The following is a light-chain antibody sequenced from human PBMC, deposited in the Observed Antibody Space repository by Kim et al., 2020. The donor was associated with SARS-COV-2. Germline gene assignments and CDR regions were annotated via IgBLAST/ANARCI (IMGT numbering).Light chain of an antibody. CDR2: SNN. V-gene: IGLV1-40*01. CDR1: SSNIGAGYD. J-gene: IGLJ1*01. Sequence: QSVLTQPPSVSGAPGQRVLISCTGSSSNIGAGYDVHWYQQLPGTAPKFLVYSNNNRPSGVPDRFSTSKSGTSDSLAITGLQAEDEADYYCQSFDNSLSSYVFGTGTKVTVL. CDR3: QSFDNSLSSYV.